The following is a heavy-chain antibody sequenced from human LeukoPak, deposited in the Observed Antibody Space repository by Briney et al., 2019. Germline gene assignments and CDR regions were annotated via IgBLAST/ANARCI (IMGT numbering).Heavy chain of an antibody. CDR2: INHSGST. V-gene: IGHV4-34*01. J-gene: IGHJ6*03. CDR1: GGSFSGYY. CDR3: AGLFDYGDSPYYYYYMDV. Sequence: SETLSLTCAVYGGSFSGYYWSWIRQPPGKGLEWIGEINHSGSTNYNPSLKSRVTISVDTSKNQFSLKLSSVTAADTAVYYCAGLFDYGDSPYYYYYMDVWGKGTTVTVSS. D-gene: IGHD4-17*01.